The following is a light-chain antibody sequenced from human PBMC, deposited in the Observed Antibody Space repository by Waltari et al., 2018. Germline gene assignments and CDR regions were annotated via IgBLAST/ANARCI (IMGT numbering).Light chain of an antibody. CDR2: DVS. Sequence: QSALTQPASVSGSPGQSITFPCTGTSSDVGGYNYVPWYQQHPGKAPKLMIYDVSKRPSGVSNRFSGSKSGNTASLTISGLQAEDEADYYCSSYTSSSPVVFGGGTKLTVL. V-gene: IGLV2-14*01. CDR3: SSYTSSSPVV. CDR1: SSDVGGYNY. J-gene: IGLJ2*01.